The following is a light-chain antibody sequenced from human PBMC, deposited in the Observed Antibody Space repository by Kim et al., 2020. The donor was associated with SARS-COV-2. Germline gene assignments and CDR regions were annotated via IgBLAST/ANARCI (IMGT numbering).Light chain of an antibody. J-gene: IGLJ1*01. CDR3: NSQGSGGNHYV. V-gene: IGLV3-19*01. Sequence: SSELTQDPAVSVALGQTVRITCQGDSLRNYYASWYQQKPGQAPVLVIYAKNSRPSRIPDRFSGSSSGNTASLTITGAQAEDEADSYCNSQGSGGNHYVFG. CDR1: SLRNYY. CDR2: AKN.